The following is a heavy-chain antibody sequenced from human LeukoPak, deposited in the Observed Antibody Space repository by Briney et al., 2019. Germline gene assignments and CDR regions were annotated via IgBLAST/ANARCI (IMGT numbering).Heavy chain of an antibody. V-gene: IGHV3-15*01. J-gene: IGHJ4*02. CDR3: TTAGSSWLYYFDY. CDR2: IKGETDGGTT. CDR1: GFPFSKAW. Sequence: NPGGSLELSFAASGFPFSKAWMGWFGQAPGRGLGGVAGIKGETDGGTTDYAAPVKGRFTISRDDSKNTLYLHMSSLKTEDTAVYYCTTAGSSWLYYFDYWGQGTLVTVSS. D-gene: IGHD6-13*01.